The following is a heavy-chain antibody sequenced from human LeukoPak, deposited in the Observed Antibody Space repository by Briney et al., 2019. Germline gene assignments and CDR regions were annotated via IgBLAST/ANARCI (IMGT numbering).Heavy chain of an antibody. J-gene: IGHJ4*02. V-gene: IGHV1-18*01. CDR3: ARRGRSSGYSSPKYYFDY. Sequence: ASVKVSCKASGYTFTSYGISWVRQAPGQGLEWMGWISAYNGNTNYAQKLQGRVTMTTDTSTSTAYMELRSLRFDDTAVYYCARRGRSSGYSSPKYYFDYWGQGTLVTVSS. CDR1: GYTFTSYG. D-gene: IGHD3-22*01. CDR2: ISAYNGNT.